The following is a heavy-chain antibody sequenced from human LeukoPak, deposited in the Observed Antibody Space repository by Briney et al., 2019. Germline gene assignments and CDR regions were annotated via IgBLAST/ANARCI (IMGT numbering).Heavy chain of an antibody. Sequence: GGSLRLSCVVSGFTVSNNYMSWVRQAPRKGLERVSLIYSGGSTYYADSVKGRFTISRDNSKNTVYLQMNSLRAEDTAMYYCARRDDHNGRDYWGRGTLVTVSS. CDR2: IYSGGST. J-gene: IGHJ4*02. D-gene: IGHD5-24*01. CDR3: ARRDDHNGRDY. V-gene: IGHV3-53*01. CDR1: GFTVSNNY.